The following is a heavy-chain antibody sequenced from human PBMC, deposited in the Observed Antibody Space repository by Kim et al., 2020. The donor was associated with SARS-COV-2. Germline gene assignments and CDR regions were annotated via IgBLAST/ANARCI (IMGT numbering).Heavy chain of an antibody. CDR3: AKGPSYQPLPPRGYFDY. J-gene: IGHJ4*02. V-gene: IGHV3-23*01. Sequence: GGSLRLSCAASGFTFSSYAMSWVRQAPGKGLEWVSAISGSGGSTYYADSVKGRFTISRDNSKNTLYLQMNSLRAEDTAVYYCAKGPSYQPLPPRGYFDYWGQGTLVTVSS. CDR2: ISGSGGST. D-gene: IGHD2-2*01. CDR1: GFTFSSYA.